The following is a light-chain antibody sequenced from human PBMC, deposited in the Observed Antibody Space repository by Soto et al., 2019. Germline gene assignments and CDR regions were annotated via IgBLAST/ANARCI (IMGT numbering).Light chain of an antibody. CDR3: QQTYSNPRT. CDR1: QSISIY. Sequence: DIQMTQSPSSLSASVGDRVNITCRTSQSISIYLNWYQQIPGKAPKLLIYASSNLHTGVPSRFSGSASGTDFTLTISSLQPEDSATYYCQQTYSNPRTFGQGTKVDIK. CDR2: ASS. V-gene: IGKV1-39*01. J-gene: IGKJ1*01.